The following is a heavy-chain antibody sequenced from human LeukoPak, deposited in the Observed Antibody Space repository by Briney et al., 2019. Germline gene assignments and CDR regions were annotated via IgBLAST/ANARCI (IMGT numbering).Heavy chain of an antibody. CDR3: TTIKRGNIFGYFDF. V-gene: IGHV4-59*11. Sequence: SETLSLTCTVSGGSMTTHHWNWIRKTPGKGLELIGYVFDSGRTKENPSLKSRVTLSADTPKNQLSLRLSSVTAADTAVYYCTTIKRGNIFGYFDFWGQGILVTASS. CDR1: GGSMTTHH. CDR2: VFDSGRT. J-gene: IGHJ4*02. D-gene: IGHD5-18*01.